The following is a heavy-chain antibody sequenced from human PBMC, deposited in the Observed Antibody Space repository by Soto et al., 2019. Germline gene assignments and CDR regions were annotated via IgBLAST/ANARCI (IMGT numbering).Heavy chain of an antibody. J-gene: IGHJ4*02. CDR3: AHGRQLVLDC. D-gene: IGHD6-13*01. CDR2: ISSSDGET. CDR1: GFTFSSYA. Sequence: EVQLLESGGGLVQPGGSLRLSCAASGFTFSSYAMSWVRQAPGKGLEWVSGISSSDGETYYADSVKGRFTISRDNSKKMLYVQMDSLSDDDTAVYYWAHGRQLVLDCWDQGSLV. V-gene: IGHV3-23*01.